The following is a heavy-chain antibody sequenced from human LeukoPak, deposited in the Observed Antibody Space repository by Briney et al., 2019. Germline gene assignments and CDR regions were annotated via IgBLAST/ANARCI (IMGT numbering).Heavy chain of an antibody. Sequence: ASVKVSCKTSGYTFVTKPISWVRQAPGQGLEWMGWISAYNGNTNYAQKLQGRVTMTTDTSTSTAYMELRSLRSDDTAVYYCAITGGYYYDSSGYYYSTPFDYWGQGTLVTVSS. D-gene: IGHD3-22*01. V-gene: IGHV1-18*01. CDR2: ISAYNGNT. CDR3: AITGGYYYDSSGYYYSTPFDY. J-gene: IGHJ4*02. CDR1: GYTFVTKP.